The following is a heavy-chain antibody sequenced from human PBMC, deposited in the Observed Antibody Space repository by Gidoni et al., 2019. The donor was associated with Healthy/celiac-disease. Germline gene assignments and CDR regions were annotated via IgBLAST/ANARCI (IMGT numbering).Heavy chain of an antibody. CDR1: GFTFSSYG. V-gene: IGHV3-33*01. Sequence: QVQLVESGGGVVQPGRSLSLSCAASGFTFSSYGMHWVRQAPGKGLEWVAVIWYDGSNKYYADSVKGRFTISRDNSKNTLYLQMNSLRAEDTAVYYCARDPISNYYYYYYYMDVWGKGTTVTVSS. J-gene: IGHJ6*03. CDR2: IWYDGSNK. CDR3: ARDPISNYYYYYYYMDV. D-gene: IGHD7-27*01.